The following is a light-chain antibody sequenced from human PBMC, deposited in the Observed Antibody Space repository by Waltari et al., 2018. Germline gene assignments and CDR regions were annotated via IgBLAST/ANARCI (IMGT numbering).Light chain of an antibody. J-gene: IGKJ1*01. V-gene: IGKV3-20*01. CDR2: AAS. CDR3: QNHERLPAT. Sequence: EVVLTQSPGTLSLSPGERATLSCRASQSVSKYLAWYQQRPGQAPRLLLYAASTRATGVPDRFSGSGFGTDFSLTISRLEPEDIAVYFCQNHERLPATFGQGTRVEIK. CDR1: QSVSKY.